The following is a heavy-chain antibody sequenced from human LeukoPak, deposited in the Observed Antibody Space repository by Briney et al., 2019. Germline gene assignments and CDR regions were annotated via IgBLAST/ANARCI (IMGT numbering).Heavy chain of an antibody. Sequence: SGGSLRLSCAASGFTFSSYEMNWVRQAPGKGLEWVSYISSSGSTIYYADSVKGRFTISRDNAKNSLYLQMSSLRAEDTAVYYCARPTDYYEGYGMDVWGQGTTVTVSS. D-gene: IGHD3-22*01. J-gene: IGHJ6*02. V-gene: IGHV3-48*03. CDR3: ARPTDYYEGYGMDV. CDR2: ISSSGSTI. CDR1: GFTFSSYE.